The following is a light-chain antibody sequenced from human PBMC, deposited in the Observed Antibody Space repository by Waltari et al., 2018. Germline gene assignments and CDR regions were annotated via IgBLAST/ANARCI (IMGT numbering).Light chain of an antibody. CDR2: RNN. CDR3: SAWDSSLSAHV. J-gene: IGLJ1*01. V-gene: IGLV10-54*04. Sequence: QAGLTQPPSVSKGLRQTATLTCTGDSNNVGNQGAAWLQQHQGHPPKLLSYRNNNRPSAISERFSASRSGNTASLTITGLQPEDEADYYCSAWDSSLSAHVFGTGTKVTVL. CDR1: SNNVGNQG.